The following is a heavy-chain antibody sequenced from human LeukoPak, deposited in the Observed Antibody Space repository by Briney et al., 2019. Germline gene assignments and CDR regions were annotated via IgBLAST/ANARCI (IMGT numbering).Heavy chain of an antibody. CDR3: ARTYDSHCYYIDY. Sequence: GGAPEIFWSAPGIHFNNLWNGRGRPMPGKGLEGMGIIYPGESEGTYSPSFQGQVTISADKSINTAYLQLSSLKAAATAIYYCARTYDSHCYYIDYWGQGTLVTVSS. V-gene: IGHV5-51*01. D-gene: IGHD3-22*01. J-gene: IGHJ4*02. CDR1: GIHFNNLW. CDR2: IYPGESEG.